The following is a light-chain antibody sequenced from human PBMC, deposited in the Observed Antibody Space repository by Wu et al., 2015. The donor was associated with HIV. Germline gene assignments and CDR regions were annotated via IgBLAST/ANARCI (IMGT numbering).Light chain of an antibody. J-gene: IGKJ4*02. CDR2: GAS. V-gene: IGKV3-20*01. Sequence: EIVLTQSPGTLSLFPGERATLSCRASQSVSSSNLVWYQQKPGRAPRLLIYGASSRAPGIPDRFSGSGSGTDFTLTISRLEPEDFAVYYCQQYRYASTFDG. CDR1: QSVSSSN. CDR3: QQYRYAST.